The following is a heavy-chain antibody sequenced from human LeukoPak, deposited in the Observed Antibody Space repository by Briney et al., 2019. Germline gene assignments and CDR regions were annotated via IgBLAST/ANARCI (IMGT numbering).Heavy chain of an antibody. CDR3: ARGTSLRYFDWRTAQGDGLVI. V-gene: IGHV1-46*01. CDR1: GYTVTSYY. CDR2: INPSGGST. J-gene: IGHJ3*02. Sequence: ASVKVSCKASGYTVTSYYMHWVRQAPGQGLEWMGIINPSGGSTSYAQKFQGRVTMTRDMSTSTVYMELSSLRSEDTAVYYCARGTSLRYFDWRTAQGDGLVIWGQGTMVTVSS. D-gene: IGHD3-9*01.